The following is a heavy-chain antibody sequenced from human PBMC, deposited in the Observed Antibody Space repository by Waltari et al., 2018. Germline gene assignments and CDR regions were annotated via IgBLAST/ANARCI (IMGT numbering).Heavy chain of an antibody. Sequence: QLQLQESGPGLVKPSETLSLTCTVSGGTISSSSYYWGWIRQPPGKGLGWIGSIYYSGSTHYIPSLKSRVTISVDTSKTQLSLKLSSVTAADTSVYYCARQAWIQLWLYNWFDPWGQGTLVTVSS. V-gene: IGHV4-39*01. CDR3: ARQAWIQLWLYNWFDP. D-gene: IGHD5-18*01. CDR2: IYYSGST. J-gene: IGHJ5*02. CDR1: GGTISSSSYY.